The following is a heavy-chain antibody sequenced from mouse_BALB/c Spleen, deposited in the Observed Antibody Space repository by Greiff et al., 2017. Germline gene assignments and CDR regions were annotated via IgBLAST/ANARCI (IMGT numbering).Heavy chain of an antibody. Sequence: QVQLQQSGAELMKPGASVKISCKATGYTFSSYWIEWVKQRPGHGLEWIGEILPGSGSTNYNEKFKGKATFTADTSSNTAYMQLSSLTSEDSAVYYCAIPYDYDGGYFDVWGAGTTVTVSS. CDR2: ILPGSGST. CDR3: AIPYDYDGGYFDV. D-gene: IGHD2-4*01. V-gene: IGHV1-9*01. J-gene: IGHJ1*01. CDR1: GYTFSSYW.